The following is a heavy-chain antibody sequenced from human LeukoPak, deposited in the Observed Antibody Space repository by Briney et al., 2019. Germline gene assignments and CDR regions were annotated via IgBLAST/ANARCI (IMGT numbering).Heavy chain of an antibody. J-gene: IGHJ5*02. CDR1: GFTFSSYA. CDR2: VSGSGGST. CDR3: AKESVDSSGYCSS. V-gene: IGHV3-23*01. Sequence: LAGGSLRLSCAASGFTFSSYAMSWVRQAPGKGLEWVSVVSGSGGSTYYADSVKGRFTISRDNSKNTLYLQMNSLRAGDTAVYYCAKESVDSSGYCSSWGQGTLVTVSS. D-gene: IGHD3-22*01.